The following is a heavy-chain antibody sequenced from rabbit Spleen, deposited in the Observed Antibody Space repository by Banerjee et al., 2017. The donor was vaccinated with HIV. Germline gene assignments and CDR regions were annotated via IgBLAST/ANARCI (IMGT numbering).Heavy chain of an antibody. D-gene: IGHD7-1*01. V-gene: IGHV1S45*01. CDR1: RFPFSDKAV. Sequence: QEQLVESRGGLVKPGGSLKLSCTASRFPFSDKAVMCWVRQAPGKGLQWIACINAVTGKAVYASWAKGRFTMSKTSSTTVTLQMTSLTAADTATYFCARDTGTSFSTYGMDLWGPGTLVTVS. CDR3: ARDTGTSFSTYGMDL. J-gene: IGHJ6*01. CDR2: INAVTGKA.